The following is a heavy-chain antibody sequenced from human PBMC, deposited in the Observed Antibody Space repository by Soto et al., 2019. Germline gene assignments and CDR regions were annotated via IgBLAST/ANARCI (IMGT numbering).Heavy chain of an antibody. Sequence: GGSLRLSCAASGFTFSSYAMSWVRQAPGKGLEWVSGITGSGATTYYADSVKGRFTISRDNSKTTLYLQMNSLRADDTAVYYCGKGGGSPGYTSGWYSEFDYWGRGTLVTVSS. CDR2: ITGSGATT. CDR1: GFTFSSYA. J-gene: IGHJ4*02. D-gene: IGHD6-19*01. V-gene: IGHV3-23*01. CDR3: GKGGGSPGYTSGWYSEFDY.